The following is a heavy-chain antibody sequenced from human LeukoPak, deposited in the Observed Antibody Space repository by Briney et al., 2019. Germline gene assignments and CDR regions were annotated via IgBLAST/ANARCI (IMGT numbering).Heavy chain of an antibody. J-gene: IGHJ3*01. V-gene: IGHV3-74*01. D-gene: IGHD1-26*01. CDR2: INSDGTNT. Sequence: PGRSLRLSCAASEFTFSTYCMHWVRQAPGKGLVWVSRINSDGTNTDYADFVKGRFTISRDNAKNTLYMQMNSLRVDDTAVYYCVREASGVSSSAFDVWGQGTMVTVSS. CDR1: EFTFSTYC. CDR3: VREASGVSSSAFDV.